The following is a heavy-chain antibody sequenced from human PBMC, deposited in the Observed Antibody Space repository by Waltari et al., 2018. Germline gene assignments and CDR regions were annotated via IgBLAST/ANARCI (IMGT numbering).Heavy chain of an antibody. CDR2: ISGSGGST. V-gene: IGHV3-23*01. CDR3: AKIPYDFWSGGYFDY. D-gene: IGHD3-3*01. CDR1: GFTFSSYA. Sequence: EVQLLESGGGLVQPGVSLRLSCAASGFTFSSYAMSWVRQAPGKGLEWVSAISGSGGSTYYADSVKGRFTISRDNSKNTLYLQMNSLRAEDTAVYYCAKIPYDFWSGGYFDYWGQGTLVTVSS. J-gene: IGHJ4*02.